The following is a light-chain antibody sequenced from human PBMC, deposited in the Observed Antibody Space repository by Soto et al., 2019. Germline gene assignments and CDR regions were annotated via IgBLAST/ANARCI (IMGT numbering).Light chain of an antibody. J-gene: IGKJ2*01. CDR3: QQYGSSPYT. CDR2: DAS. V-gene: IGKV3-20*01. CDR1: QSVSSSY. Sequence: EIVLTQSPGTLSLSPGERATLSCRASQSVSSSYLAWYQQKPGQAPRLLIYDASSRATCIPDRFSGSGSGTDFTLTISRLEPEYFAVYVCQQYGSSPYTFGQGTKREIK.